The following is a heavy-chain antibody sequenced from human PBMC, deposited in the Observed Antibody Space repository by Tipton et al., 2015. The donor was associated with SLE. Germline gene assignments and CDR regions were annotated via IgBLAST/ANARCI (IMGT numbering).Heavy chain of an antibody. CDR2: INHSGST. V-gene: IGHV4-34*01. CDR1: GGSFSGYY. CDR3: ARGFEDIVVVPAAIEYYYYYGMDV. D-gene: IGHD2-2*01. Sequence: TLSLTCAVYGGSFSGYYWSWIRQPPGKGLEWIGEINHSGSTNCNPSLKSRVTISVDTSKNQFSLKLSSVTAADTAVYYCARGFEDIVVVPAAIEYYYYYGMDVWGQGTTVTVSS. J-gene: IGHJ6*02.